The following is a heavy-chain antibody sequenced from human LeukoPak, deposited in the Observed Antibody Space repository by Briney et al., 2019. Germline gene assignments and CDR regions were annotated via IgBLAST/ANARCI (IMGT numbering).Heavy chain of an antibody. CDR2: IIPIFGTA. J-gene: IGHJ4*02. Sequence: SVKVSCKASGGTFSSYAISWVRQAPGQGLEWMGGIIPIFGTANYAQKFQGRVTITADESTSTAYMELSSLRSDDTAVYYCARDLGSGIAEPFDHWGQGTLVTVSS. CDR3: ARDLGSGIAEPFDH. V-gene: IGHV1-69*13. D-gene: IGHD6-13*01. CDR1: GGTFSSYA.